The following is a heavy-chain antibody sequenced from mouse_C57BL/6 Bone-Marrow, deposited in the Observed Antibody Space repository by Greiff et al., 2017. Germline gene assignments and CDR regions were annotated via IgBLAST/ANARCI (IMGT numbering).Heavy chain of an antibody. D-gene: IGHD1-1*01. V-gene: IGHV1-81*01. J-gene: IGHJ4*01. CDR3: ARDTTVVQYYAMDY. Sequence: QVQLQQSGAELARPGASVKLSCKASGYTFTSYGISWVKQRTGQGLEWIGEIYPRSGNTYYNEKFKGKATLTADKSSSTAYMELRSLTSEDSAVYFCARDTTVVQYYAMDYWGQGTSVTVSS. CDR1: GYTFTSYG. CDR2: IYPRSGNT.